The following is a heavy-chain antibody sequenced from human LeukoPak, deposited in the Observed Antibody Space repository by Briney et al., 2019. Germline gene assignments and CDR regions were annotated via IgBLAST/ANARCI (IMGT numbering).Heavy chain of an antibody. CDR1: GFTFSNAW. V-gene: IGHV3-15*07. CDR3: TTGRTRAFGGVIVPFDY. J-gene: IGHJ4*02. D-gene: IGHD3-16*02. Sequence: PGGSPTLSCAASGFTFSNAWMNWLRQAPGKGLEWVGRIKRKTDGGTTDYAAPVKGRFTISRDDSKNTLYLQMNSLKTEDTAVYYCTTGRTRAFGGVIVPFDYWGQGTLVTVSS. CDR2: IKRKTDGGTT.